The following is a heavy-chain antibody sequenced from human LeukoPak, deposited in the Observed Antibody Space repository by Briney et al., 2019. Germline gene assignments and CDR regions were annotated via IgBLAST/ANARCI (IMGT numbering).Heavy chain of an antibody. CDR3: ARLGRYRSGSVTYYYYYYMDV. Sequence: SETLSLTCAVYGGSFSGYYWSWIRQPPGKGLEWIGEINHSGSTNYNPSLKSRVTISVDTSKNQFSLKLSSVTAADTAVYYCARLGRYRSGSVTYYYYYYMDVWGKGTTVTISS. CDR2: INHSGST. CDR1: GGSFSGYY. J-gene: IGHJ6*03. V-gene: IGHV4-34*01. D-gene: IGHD6-19*01.